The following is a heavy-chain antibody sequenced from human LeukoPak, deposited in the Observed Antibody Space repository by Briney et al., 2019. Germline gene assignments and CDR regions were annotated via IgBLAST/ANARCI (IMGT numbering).Heavy chain of an antibody. Sequence: GGSLRLSCAASGFTFSSYGMHWVRQAPGKGLEWVAVISYDGSNKYYADSVKGGFTISRDNSKNTLYLQMNSLRAEDTAVYYCAKDGSSGWYHYYYYYMDVWGKGTTVTVSS. J-gene: IGHJ6*03. D-gene: IGHD6-19*01. V-gene: IGHV3-30*18. CDR3: AKDGSSGWYHYYYYYMDV. CDR2: ISYDGSNK. CDR1: GFTFSSYG.